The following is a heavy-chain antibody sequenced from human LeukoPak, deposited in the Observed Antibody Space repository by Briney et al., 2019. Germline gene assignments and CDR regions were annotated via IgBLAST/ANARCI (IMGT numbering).Heavy chain of an antibody. V-gene: IGHV3-48*01. J-gene: IGHJ6*03. CDR1: GFTFSSYS. D-gene: IGHD3-10*01. CDR3: AGHRNVMVREVTTYYYYYYMDV. CDR2: ISSSSSTI. Sequence: GGSLRLSCAASGFTFSSYSMNWVRQAPGKGLEWVSYISSSSSTIYYADSVKGRFTISRDNAKNSLYLQMNSLRAEDTAVYYCAGHRNVMVREVTTYYYYYYMDVWGKGTTVTISS.